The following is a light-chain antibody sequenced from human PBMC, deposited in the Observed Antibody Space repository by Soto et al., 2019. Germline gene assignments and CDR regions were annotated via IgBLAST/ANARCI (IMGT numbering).Light chain of an antibody. CDR3: SSYAGSNNLV. V-gene: IGLV2-8*01. CDR1: SRDVGGYNY. CDR2: EVS. Sequence: SALTQPPSASGSPGQSVTISCTGTSRDVGGYNYVSWYQQHPGKVPKLMIYEVSKRPSGVPDRFAGSKSGKTASLTVSGLQAEDEADYYCSSYAGSNNLVFCGGTQLTVL. J-gene: IGLJ3*02.